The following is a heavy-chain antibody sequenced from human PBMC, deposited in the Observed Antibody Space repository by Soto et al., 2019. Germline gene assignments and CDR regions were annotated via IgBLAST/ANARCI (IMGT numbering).Heavy chain of an antibody. CDR3: ARDLTNGKGYYYYGMDV. V-gene: IGHV4-30-4*01. Sequence: PSETLSLTCTVSGGSISSGDYYWGWIRQPPGKGLEWIGYIYYSGSTYYNPSLKSRVTISVDTSKNQFSLKLSSVTAADTAVYYCARDLTNGKGYYYYGMDVWGQGTTVTVSS. J-gene: IGHJ6*02. CDR2: IYYSGST. CDR1: GGSISSGDYY.